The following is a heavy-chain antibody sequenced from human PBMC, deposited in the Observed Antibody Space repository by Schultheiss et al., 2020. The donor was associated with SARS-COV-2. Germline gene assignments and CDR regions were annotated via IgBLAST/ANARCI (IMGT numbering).Heavy chain of an antibody. CDR3: ARDRRDSSGYYYVSG. CDR1: GGTFSTFA. CDR2: IIPIFGTA. D-gene: IGHD3-22*01. Sequence: SVKVSCKAAGGTFSTFAIIWVRQAPGQGLEWMGGIIPIFGTANYAQKFQGRVTITADESTSTAYMELSSLRSEDTAVYYCARDRRDSSGYYYVSGWGQGTLVTVSS. J-gene: IGHJ4*02. V-gene: IGHV1-69*13.